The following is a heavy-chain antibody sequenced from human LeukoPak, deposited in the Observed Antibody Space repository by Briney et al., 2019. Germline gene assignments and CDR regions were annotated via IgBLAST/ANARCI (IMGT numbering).Heavy chain of an antibody. J-gene: IGHJ4*02. D-gene: IGHD3-10*01. CDR2: INEDGRVT. V-gene: IGHV3-74*01. CDR1: RFNVNNYW. CDR3: AREYRGEYYFAY. Sequence: GGSLRLSCAASRFNVNNYWMHWVRQAPGKGLVWVSRINEDGRVTSYAGSVRGRFTISRDSAENTLYLQMNSLRAEDTAVYYCAREYRGEYYFAYWGQGTLVTVSS.